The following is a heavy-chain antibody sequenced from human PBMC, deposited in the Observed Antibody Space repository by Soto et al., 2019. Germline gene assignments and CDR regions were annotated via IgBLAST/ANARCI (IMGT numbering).Heavy chain of an antibody. D-gene: IGHD3-10*01. J-gene: IGHJ6*02. Sequence: QLRLQESGPGLVKPSETLSLTCTVSGGSIGGSNYFWGWIRQSPGTGLEWLGTIYSSGSTYYNPSLKSRITMSLDTSKNQFSLNLGSVTAADTAVYYCTRRRFGVREVTTMDVWGPGTTVTVSS. CDR2: IYSSGST. CDR1: GGSIGGSNYF. V-gene: IGHV4-39*01. CDR3: TRRRFGVREVTTMDV.